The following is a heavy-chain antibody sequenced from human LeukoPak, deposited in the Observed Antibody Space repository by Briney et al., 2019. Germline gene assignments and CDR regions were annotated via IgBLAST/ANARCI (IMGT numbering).Heavy chain of an antibody. V-gene: IGHV1-69*01. CDR2: IIPIFGTA. D-gene: IGHD3-3*01. J-gene: IGHJ6*03. Sequence: GSSVKVSCKASGGTFSSYAISWVRQAPGQGLEWMGGIIPIFGTANYAQKFQGRVTITADESTSTAYMELSSLRSEDTAVYYCARGGLDYYDFWSGYYYYYYMDVWGKGTTVTVSS. CDR1: GGTFSSYA. CDR3: ARGGLDYYDFWSGYYYYYYMDV.